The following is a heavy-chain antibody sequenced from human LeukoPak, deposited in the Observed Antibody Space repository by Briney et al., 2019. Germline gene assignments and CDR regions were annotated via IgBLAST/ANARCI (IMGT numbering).Heavy chain of an antibody. Sequence: SVRVSCKASGYMFTSYAISWVRRAPGQGLEWMGWIRAYNGNTKYAQKFQARVTMTTDTSTSTAYMELRSLRSDDTAVYYCARVAVDLDCSGDTCSSVFKSFDAWGQGTLVTVSS. V-gene: IGHV1-18*01. D-gene: IGHD2-15*01. CDR1: GYMFTSYA. CDR2: IRAYNGNT. CDR3: ARVAVDLDCSGDTCSSVFKSFDA. J-gene: IGHJ5*02.